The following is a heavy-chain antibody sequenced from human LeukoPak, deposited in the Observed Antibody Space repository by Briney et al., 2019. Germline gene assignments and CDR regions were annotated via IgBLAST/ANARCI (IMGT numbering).Heavy chain of an antibody. V-gene: IGHV4-38-2*02. Sequence: SEILSLTCTVSGYSISSGYYWGWIRQPPGKGLEWIGEINHSGSTNYNPSLKSRVTISVDTSKNQFSLKLSSVTAADTAVYYCARRNWGWFDPWGQGTLVTVSS. J-gene: IGHJ5*02. CDR2: INHSGST. D-gene: IGHD7-27*01. CDR1: GYSISSGYY. CDR3: ARRNWGWFDP.